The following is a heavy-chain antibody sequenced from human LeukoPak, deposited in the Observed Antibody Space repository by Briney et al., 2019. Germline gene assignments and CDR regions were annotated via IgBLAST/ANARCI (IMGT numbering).Heavy chain of an antibody. CDR2: IYYSGST. V-gene: IGHV4-59*01. CDR3: ARVSPLLWFGEFDY. Sequence: SETLALTCTVSGGSINSYYWIWIRQPPGKGLEWMGYIYYSGSTNYNPALKSRVTISVDTSKNQFSLKLSSATAADTAVYYCARVSPLLWFGEFDYWGQGTLVTVSS. J-gene: IGHJ4*02. D-gene: IGHD3-10*01. CDR1: GGSINSYY.